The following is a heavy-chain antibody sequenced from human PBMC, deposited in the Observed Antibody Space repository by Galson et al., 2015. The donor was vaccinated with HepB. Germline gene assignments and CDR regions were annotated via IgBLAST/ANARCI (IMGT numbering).Heavy chain of an antibody. CDR1: GGSVSSDDYS. D-gene: IGHD2-15*01. Sequence: TLSLTCTVSGGSVSSDDYSWSWIRQPPGKGLEWIGNSSYIGSTYYNPSLKSRVIISVDTIKNQFSLKLNSVVDADTAVYYCARGPGWWSPRPYYFDSWGQGTLVTVSS. V-gene: IGHV4-30-4*01. CDR3: ARGPGWWSPRPYYFDS. CDR2: SSYIGST. J-gene: IGHJ4*02.